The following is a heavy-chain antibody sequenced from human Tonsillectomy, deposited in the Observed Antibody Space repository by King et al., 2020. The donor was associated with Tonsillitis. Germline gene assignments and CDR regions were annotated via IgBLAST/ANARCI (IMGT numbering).Heavy chain of an antibody. CDR2: VYYSGGT. V-gene: IGHV4-59*01. Sequence: GEGWEALSRACALSGGAIRSCGWSGIRQPPGKVREGVGYVYYSGGTHYNASLKRRRIRSVDTSKNRFLLKLSSVAAADTAVYYCARAIGYCGGGSCYFAAFDIWGQGTMVTVSS. J-gene: IGHJ3*02. CDR1: GGAIRSCG. CDR3: ARAIGYCGGGSCYFAAFDI. D-gene: IGHD2-15*01.